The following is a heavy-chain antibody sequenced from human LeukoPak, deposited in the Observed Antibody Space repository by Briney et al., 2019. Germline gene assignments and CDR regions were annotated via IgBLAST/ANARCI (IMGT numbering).Heavy chain of an antibody. CDR2: ITSSSTTT. CDR1: GFTFSDFW. V-gene: IGHV3-48*04. J-gene: IGHJ6*02. CDR3: AGGLLEAQGWLQWLGTVYSMDV. D-gene: IGHD5-24*01. Sequence: GGSLRLSCAGSGFTFSDFWMTWVRQAPGKGLEWISYITSSSTTTYYADSVKGRFTISRDNARNSLYLQMNSLRVDDTAVYYCAGGLLEAQGWLQWLGTVYSMDVWGQGTPVTVSS.